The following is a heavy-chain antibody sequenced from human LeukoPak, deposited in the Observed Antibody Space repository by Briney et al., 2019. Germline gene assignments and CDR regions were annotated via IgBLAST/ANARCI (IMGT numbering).Heavy chain of an antibody. J-gene: IGHJ6*04. CDR1: GGSISSGGYY. CDR2: IYYRGST. V-gene: IGHV4-31*03. Sequence: PSETLSLTCTVSGGSISSGGYYWSWIRQPPGKGLEWIGYIYYRGSTYYNPSLKSRVTISVDTSKNQFSLRLSSVTAADTAVYYCARALVVPAAIGVWGKGTTVTVPS. CDR3: ARALVVPAAIGV. D-gene: IGHD2-2*01.